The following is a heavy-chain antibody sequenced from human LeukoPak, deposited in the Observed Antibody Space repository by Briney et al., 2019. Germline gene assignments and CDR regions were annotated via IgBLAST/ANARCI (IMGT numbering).Heavy chain of an antibody. J-gene: IGHJ4*02. D-gene: IGHD2-21*02. Sequence: GGSLRLSCAASGFTFSSYAMSWVRQAPGKGLEWVSVISGSGGSTYYADSVKGRFTISRDNSKNTLYLQMNSLRAEDTAVYYRAKGADCGGDCWYLDYWGQGTLVTVSS. CDR2: ISGSGGST. CDR1: GFTFSSYA. V-gene: IGHV3-23*01. CDR3: AKGADCGGDCWYLDY.